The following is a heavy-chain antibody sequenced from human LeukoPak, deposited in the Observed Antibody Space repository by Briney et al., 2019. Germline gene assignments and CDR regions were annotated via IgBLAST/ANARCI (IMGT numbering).Heavy chain of an antibody. Sequence: SVEVSCKASGGTFSSYAISWVRQAPGQGLEWMGGIIPIFGTANYAQKFQGRVTITADESTSTAYMELSSLRSEDTAVYYCARGPPYCSGGSCYNPNYYYMDVWGKGTTVTVSS. V-gene: IGHV1-69*13. CDR1: GGTFSSYA. CDR3: ARGPPYCSGGSCYNPNYYYMDV. CDR2: IIPIFGTA. D-gene: IGHD2-15*01. J-gene: IGHJ6*03.